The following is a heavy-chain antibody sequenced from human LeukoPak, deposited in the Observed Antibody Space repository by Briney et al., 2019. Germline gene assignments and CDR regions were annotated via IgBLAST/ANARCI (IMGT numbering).Heavy chain of an antibody. CDR3: TREGGYCNSISCYGESDY. CDR2: INPNSGGT. CDR1: VYTFTGYY. D-gene: IGHD2-2*03. J-gene: IGHJ4*02. Sequence: GASEKVSCKASVYTFTGYYIHWVRQAPGQGLEWMGWINPNSGGTNSAQKFQGRVTMTRDTSLSTAYMELSRLRSDDTAVYYCTREGGYCNSISCYGESDYWGQGTLVTVSS. V-gene: IGHV1-2*02.